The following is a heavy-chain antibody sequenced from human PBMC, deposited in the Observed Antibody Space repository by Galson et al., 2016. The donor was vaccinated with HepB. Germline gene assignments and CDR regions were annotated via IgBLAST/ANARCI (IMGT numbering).Heavy chain of an antibody. J-gene: IGHJ4*02. CDR3: AKAAGYCSSPTCLTTPMDY. V-gene: IGHV3-30*18. D-gene: IGHD2-2*01. CDR2: ISFDGRKT. Sequence: SLRLSCAASGFTFSTYGMHWVRQAPGKGLEWVAAISFDGRKTYFADFVKGRFTISRDNSNNTLFLQMNNLRPDDTAVHFCAKAAGYCSSPTCLTTPMDYWGQGTLCTVSS. CDR1: GFTFSTYG.